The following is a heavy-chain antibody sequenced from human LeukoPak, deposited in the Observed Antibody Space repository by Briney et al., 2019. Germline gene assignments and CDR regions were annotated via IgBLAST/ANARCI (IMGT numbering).Heavy chain of an antibody. Sequence: GGSLRLSCATSGFTFSTFWMHWVRQAPGKGLVWVSRINHDGSSTNYADSVKGRFTISRDNAKNTLYLQMNSLRAEDTAVYYCARGIHFDYWGQGTLVTVSS. CDR1: GFTFSTFW. CDR3: ARGIHFDY. CDR2: INHDGSST. V-gene: IGHV3-74*01. J-gene: IGHJ4*02.